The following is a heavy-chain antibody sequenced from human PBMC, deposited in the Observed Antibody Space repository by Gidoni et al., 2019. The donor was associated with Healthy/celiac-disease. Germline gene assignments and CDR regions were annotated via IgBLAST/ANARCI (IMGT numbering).Heavy chain of an antibody. J-gene: IGHJ5*02. CDR1: GFTFSSYA. D-gene: IGHD3-9*01. Sequence: EVQLLESGGGLVQPGGSLRLSCAASGFTFSSYAMSWVRQAPGKGLEWVSAISGSGGSTYYADSVKGRFTISRDNSKNTLYLQMNSLRAEDTAVYYCAKGSDYDILTGSPNWFDPWGQGTLVTVSS. CDR2: ISGSGGST. CDR3: AKGSDYDILTGSPNWFDP. V-gene: IGHV3-23*01.